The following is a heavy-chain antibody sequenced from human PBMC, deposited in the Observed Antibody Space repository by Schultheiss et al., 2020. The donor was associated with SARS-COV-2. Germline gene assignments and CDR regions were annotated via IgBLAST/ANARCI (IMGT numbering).Heavy chain of an antibody. V-gene: IGHV1-69*13. CDR2: IIPIFGTA. D-gene: IGHD1-26*01. CDR3: ARRYGGDYYGMDV. CDR1: GYPFTNYY. J-gene: IGHJ6*02. Sequence: SVKVSCKASGYPFTNYYIHWVRRAPGQGLEWMGGIIPIFGTANYAQKFQGRVTITADESTSTAYMELSSLRSEDTAVYYCARRYGGDYYGMDVWGQGTTVTVSS.